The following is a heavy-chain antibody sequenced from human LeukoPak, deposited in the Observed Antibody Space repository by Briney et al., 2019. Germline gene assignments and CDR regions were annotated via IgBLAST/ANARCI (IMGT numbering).Heavy chain of an antibody. CDR1: GYSFTSYW. J-gene: IGHJ5*02. CDR2: IYPGDSDT. V-gene: IGHV5-51*01. CDR3: ARLPPSYSGTFNWFDP. D-gene: IGHD1-26*01. Sequence: GESLPISCQGSGYSFTSYWIGCVRQMPGKGLEWMGTIYPGDSDTRYSPSFQGPVTISAGKSISTAYRQWSSLQASDTAMYYCARLPPSYSGTFNWFDPWGQGTLVTVSS.